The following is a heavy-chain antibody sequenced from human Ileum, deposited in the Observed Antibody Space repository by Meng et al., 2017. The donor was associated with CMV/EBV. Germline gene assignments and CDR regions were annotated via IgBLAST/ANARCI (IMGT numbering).Heavy chain of an antibody. CDR1: GFTFSSYG. V-gene: IGHV3-30*02. D-gene: IGHD5-24*01. Sequence: GESLKISCAASGFTFSSYGMHWVRQAPGKGLEWVAFIRYDGSNKYYADSVKGRFTISRDNSKNTLYLQMNSLRAEDTAVYYCAKDRDMATRYYFDSWGQGTLVTVSS. CDR3: AKDRDMATRYYFDS. CDR2: IRYDGSNK. J-gene: IGHJ4*02.